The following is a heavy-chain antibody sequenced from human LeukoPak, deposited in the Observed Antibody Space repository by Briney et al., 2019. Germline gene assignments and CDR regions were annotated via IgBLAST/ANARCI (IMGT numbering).Heavy chain of an antibody. CDR3: ASGYYYDSSGYSDY. J-gene: IGHJ4*02. CDR1: GGSIGSGTYF. D-gene: IGHD3-22*01. CDR2: TYTSEST. V-gene: IGHV4-61*02. Sequence: SQTLSLTCTVSGGSIGSGTYFWSWIRQPAGKGLEWIGRTYTSESTNYNPSLKSRVTISVDTSKNQLSLKLSSVTAADTAVYYCASGYYYDSSGYSDYWGQGTLVTVSS.